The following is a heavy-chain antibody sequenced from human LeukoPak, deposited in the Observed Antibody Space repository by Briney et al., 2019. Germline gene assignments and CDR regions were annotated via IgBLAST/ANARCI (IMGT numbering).Heavy chain of an antibody. V-gene: IGHV5-51*01. J-gene: IGHJ4*02. CDR2: INPSDSYT. CDR1: TYNFTTFW. Sequence: GESLKISCEGSTYNFTTFWIGWVRQMPGKGPEWMGIINPSDSYTKYSPSFQGQVTISVDKSISTAYLQWNSLKASDTAKYYCAIINHPDGRVYWGQGTLVTVSS. CDR3: AIINHPDGRVY. D-gene: IGHD5-24*01.